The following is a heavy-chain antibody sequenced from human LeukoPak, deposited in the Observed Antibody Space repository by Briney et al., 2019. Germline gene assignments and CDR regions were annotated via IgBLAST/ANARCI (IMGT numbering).Heavy chain of an antibody. D-gene: IGHD3-3*01. Sequence: GGSRGPSWEASGLPFSTNTINGFGQPPGKGWEWASSIIIRIGYIYYADSVKGRFTISRDNAKNSLYLQMNSLRAEDTAVYYCAKSPRPGKEYYDFWSGYLYYFDYWGQGTLVTVSS. CDR2: IIIRIGYI. CDR3: AKSPRPGKEYYDFWSGYLYYFDY. CDR1: GLPFSTNT. V-gene: IGHV3-21*01. J-gene: IGHJ4*02.